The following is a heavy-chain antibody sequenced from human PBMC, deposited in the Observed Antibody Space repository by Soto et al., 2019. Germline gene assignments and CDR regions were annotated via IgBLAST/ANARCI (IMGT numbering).Heavy chain of an antibody. V-gene: IGHV1-69*02. Sequence: QVQLVQSGAEVKKPGSSVKVSCKASGGTFSSYTISWVRQAPGQGLEWMGRIIPILGIANYAQKFQGRVTITADKSTSTDDMELSSLRSEDTAVYYCAGEMCGRNYSDYWGQGTLVTVSS. D-gene: IGHD3-10*01. CDR3: AGEMCGRNYSDY. CDR2: IIPILGIA. J-gene: IGHJ4*02. CDR1: GGTFSSYT.